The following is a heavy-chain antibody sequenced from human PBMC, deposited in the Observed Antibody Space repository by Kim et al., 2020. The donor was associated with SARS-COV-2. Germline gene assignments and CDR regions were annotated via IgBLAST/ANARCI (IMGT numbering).Heavy chain of an antibody. Sequence: GGSLRLSCAASGFTFDDYAMHWVRQAPGKGLEWVSGISWNSGSIGYADSVKGRFTISRDNAKNSLYLQMNSLRAEDTALYYCAKAGAADYYYYYGMDVWGQGTTVTVSS. CDR1: GFTFDDYA. V-gene: IGHV3-9*01. CDR3: AKAGAADYYYYYGMDV. J-gene: IGHJ6*02. D-gene: IGHD6-13*01. CDR2: ISWNSGSI.